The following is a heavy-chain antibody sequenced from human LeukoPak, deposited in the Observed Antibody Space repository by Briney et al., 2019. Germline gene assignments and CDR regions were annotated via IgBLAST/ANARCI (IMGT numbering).Heavy chain of an antibody. V-gene: IGHV3-53*01. CDR3: ARDKNPGIAAD. D-gene: IGHD6-25*01. J-gene: IGHJ4*02. Sequence: PGGSLRLSCAASGFTVSSNYMSWVRQAPGKGLEWFSVIYSGGSAFYADSVKGRFTISRDNSKNTLYLQMNSLRAEDTAVYYCARDKNPGIAADWGQGTLVTVSS. CDR2: IYSGGSA. CDR1: GFTVSSNY.